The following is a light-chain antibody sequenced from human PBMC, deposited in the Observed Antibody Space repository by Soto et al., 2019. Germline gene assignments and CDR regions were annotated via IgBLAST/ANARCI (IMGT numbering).Light chain of an antibody. CDR1: QTASKS. V-gene: IGKV1-39*01. Sequence: DIQLTQSPSTLPAYVGDRVTITCRASQTASKSLNWYQQRPGKAPELLVYATSHLQRGVPSRFSGSGSGTDFTLAISSLQPEDFATYYCQQSDRLPPTFSQGTRVEI. J-gene: IGKJ1*01. CDR3: QQSDRLPPT. CDR2: ATS.